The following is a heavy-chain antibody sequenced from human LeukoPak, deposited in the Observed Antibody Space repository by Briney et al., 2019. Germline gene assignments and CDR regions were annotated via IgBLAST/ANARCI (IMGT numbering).Heavy chain of an antibody. Sequence: ASVKVSCKASGYSFNSQGVNWVRQAPGQGLEWMGWINTDSGNPTYAQDFTGRFVFSLDSSVSTAYLQISNLMPEDTAKYYCAREILRFDIWGQGTMVTVSS. V-gene: IGHV7-4-1*02. CDR3: AREILRFDI. CDR1: GYSFNSQG. CDR2: INTDSGNP. J-gene: IGHJ3*02.